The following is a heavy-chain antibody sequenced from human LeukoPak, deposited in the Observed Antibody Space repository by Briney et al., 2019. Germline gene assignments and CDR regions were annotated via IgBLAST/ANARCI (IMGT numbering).Heavy chain of an antibody. CDR3: ARRLQRHFDY. CDR2: IDPSDSYT. D-gene: IGHD2-15*01. V-gene: IGHV5-10-1*01. CDR1: GYSFTSYW. J-gene: IGHJ4*02. Sequence: GASLQISCKGSGYSFTSYWISWVRQMPGKGLEWMGRIDPSDSYTNYSPSFQGHVTISVDKSISTAYQQWSSLKASDTAMYYCARRLQRHFDYWGQGTLVTVSS.